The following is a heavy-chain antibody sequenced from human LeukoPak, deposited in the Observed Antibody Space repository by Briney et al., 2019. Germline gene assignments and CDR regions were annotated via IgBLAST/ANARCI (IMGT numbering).Heavy chain of an antibody. CDR3: AIVWVLRFVESRPYYYMDV. CDR2: IYYSGST. V-gene: IGHV4-59*01. CDR1: GGTISSYY. D-gene: IGHD3-3*01. Sequence: SESLSLTCTASGGTISSYYLSWIRQAPGKGLEWMAFIYYSGSTNYNPSLKSRVTISVDTSKNQFSLQLISVTAADTAVYYCAIVWVLRFVESRPYYYMDVWGKGTTVTVSS. J-gene: IGHJ6*03.